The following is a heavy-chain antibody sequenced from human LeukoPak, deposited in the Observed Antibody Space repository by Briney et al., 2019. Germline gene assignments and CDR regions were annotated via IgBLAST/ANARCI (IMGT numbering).Heavy chain of an antibody. Sequence: GGSLRLSCAASGFSFSDHAMHWVRQAPGKGLEWVAAIWADGSDKYYLDSVKGRFTVSRDNPTSTLILRLDRLRVDDTAIYYCARHGSGHDYFDPLDNWGQGTLVTVSS. V-gene: IGHV3-33*02. CDR1: GFSFSDHA. J-gene: IGHJ4*02. D-gene: IGHD2/OR15-2a*01. CDR3: ARHGSGHDYFDPLDN. CDR2: IWADGSDK.